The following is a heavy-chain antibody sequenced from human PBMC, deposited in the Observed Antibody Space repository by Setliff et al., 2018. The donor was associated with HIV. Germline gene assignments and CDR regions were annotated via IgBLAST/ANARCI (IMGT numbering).Heavy chain of an antibody. CDR2: IYSTGTT. J-gene: IGHJ4*02. D-gene: IGHD3-10*01. Sequence: TSETLSLTCSVSGGSMSSYCWTWIRQSAGKGLEWIGHIYSTGTTNYNSSLKSRLTMSIDTSKNQFSLKLSSVTAAGTAVYYCARDRYAGEIDYWGQGTLVTVSS. CDR1: GGSMSSYC. CDR3: ARDRYAGEIDY. V-gene: IGHV4-4*07.